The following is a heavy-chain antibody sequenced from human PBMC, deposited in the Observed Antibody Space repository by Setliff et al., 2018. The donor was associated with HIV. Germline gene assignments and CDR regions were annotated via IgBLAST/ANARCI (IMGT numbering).Heavy chain of an antibody. Sequence: SETLSLTCTVSGGSISSYSWSWIRQPPGKGLEWIGYIYTSGSTNYSPSLKSRVTISVDTSENQFSLQLTSVTAADTAMYFCARDATSEGYMDVWGKGTTVTVSS. CDR1: GGSISSYS. J-gene: IGHJ6*03. CDR3: ARDATSEGYMDV. V-gene: IGHV4-4*08. CDR2: IYTSGST.